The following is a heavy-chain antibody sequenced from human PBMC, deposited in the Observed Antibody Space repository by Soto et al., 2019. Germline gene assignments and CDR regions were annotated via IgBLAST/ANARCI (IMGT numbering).Heavy chain of an antibody. CDR1: GFTFSSYG. CDR2: IWYDGSNK. Sequence: GGCLRLSCAAAGFTFSSYGMHWVRQAPGKGLEWVAVIWYDGSNKYYADSVKGRFTISRDNSKNTLYLQMNSLRAEDTAVYYCARDSPSSFITIFHERNYGRDVWGQGTTVTVSS. V-gene: IGHV3-33*01. D-gene: IGHD3-9*01. J-gene: IGHJ6*02. CDR3: ARDSPSSFITIFHERNYGRDV.